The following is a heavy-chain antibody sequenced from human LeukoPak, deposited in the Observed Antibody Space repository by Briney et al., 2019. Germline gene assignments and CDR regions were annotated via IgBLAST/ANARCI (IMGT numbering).Heavy chain of an antibody. CDR1: GGSISSYY. Sequence: SETLSLTCTVSGGSISSYYWSWIRQPPGKGLEWIGYIYYSGSTNYNPSLMSRVTISVDTSKNQFSLKLSSVTAADTAVYYCARISPYKYSYGVIDYWGQGTLVTVSS. V-gene: IGHV4-59*01. CDR2: IYYSGST. D-gene: IGHD5-18*01. CDR3: ARISPYKYSYGVIDY. J-gene: IGHJ4*02.